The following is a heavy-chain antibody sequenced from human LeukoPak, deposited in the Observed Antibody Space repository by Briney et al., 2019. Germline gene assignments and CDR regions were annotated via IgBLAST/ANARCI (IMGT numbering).Heavy chain of an antibody. CDR1: GFTFSSYW. J-gene: IGHJ4*02. Sequence: GSLILSCAASGFTFSSYWMHWVRQPPGKGLEWIGEIYHSGSTNYNPSLKSRVTISVDKSKNQFSLKLSSVTAADTAVYYCARDSSSYWGQGTLVTVSS. CDR3: ARDSSSY. CDR2: IYHSGST. V-gene: IGHV4-4*02.